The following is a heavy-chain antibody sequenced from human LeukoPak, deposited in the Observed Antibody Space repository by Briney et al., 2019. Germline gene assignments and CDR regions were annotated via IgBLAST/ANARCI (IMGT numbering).Heavy chain of an antibody. CDR1: GYTFTSYY. D-gene: IGHD2-21*02. J-gene: IGHJ3*02. CDR3: AALIVVVTAMDAFDI. CDR2: INPSGGST. Sequence: ASVKVSCKASGYTFTSYYMHWVRQAPGQGLEWMGIINPSGGSTSYAQKFQGRVTMTRDTSTSTVYMELSRLRSDDTAVYYCAALIVVVTAMDAFDIWGQGTMVTVSS. V-gene: IGHV1-46*01.